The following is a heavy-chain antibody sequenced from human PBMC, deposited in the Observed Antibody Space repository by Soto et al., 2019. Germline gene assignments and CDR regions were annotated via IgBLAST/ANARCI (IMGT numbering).Heavy chain of an antibody. CDR1: GFTVSSYA. Sequence: GGSLRLSCAASGFTVSSYAVSWVRQAPGKGPEWISSISGSGSTIYYADSVKGRFTISRDNSKNTLYLQMSSLRAEDTAVYYCAKVFYYYDSSGYYYFDYWGQGTLVTVS. D-gene: IGHD3-22*01. CDR3: AKVFYYYDSSGYYYFDY. J-gene: IGHJ4*02. V-gene: IGHV3-23*01. CDR2: ISGSGSTI.